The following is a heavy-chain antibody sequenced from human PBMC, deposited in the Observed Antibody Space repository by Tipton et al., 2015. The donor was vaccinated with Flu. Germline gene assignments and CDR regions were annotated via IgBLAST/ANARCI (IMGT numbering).Heavy chain of an antibody. D-gene: IGHD6-19*01. CDR2: ISSSGSTI. J-gene: IGHJ5*02. CDR1: GFTFSSYE. CDR3: AREAAVAGTSRFDP. Sequence: SLRLSCAASGFTFSSYEMNWVRQAPGKGLEWVSYISSSGSTIYYADSVKGRFTISRDNAKNSLYLQMNSLRAEDTAVYYCAREAAVAGTSRFDPWGQGTLVTVSS. V-gene: IGHV3-48*03.